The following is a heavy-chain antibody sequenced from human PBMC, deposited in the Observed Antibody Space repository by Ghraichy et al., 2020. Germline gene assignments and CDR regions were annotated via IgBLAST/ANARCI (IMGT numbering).Heavy chain of an antibody. Sequence: GGSLRLSCAASGFTFSIYSMNWVRQAPGKGLEWVSSISSTSSYIYYTDSVKGRFTISRDNAKNSLYLHMNSLRAEDTAVYFCAREDTTVTTSPFDYWGQGTMVTVSS. V-gene: IGHV3-21*01. CDR2: ISSTSSYI. J-gene: IGHJ4*02. CDR1: GFTFSIYS. CDR3: AREDTTVTTSPFDY. D-gene: IGHD4-17*01.